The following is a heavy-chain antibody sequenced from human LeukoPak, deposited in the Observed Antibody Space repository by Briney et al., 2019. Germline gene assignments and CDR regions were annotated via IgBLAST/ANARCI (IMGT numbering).Heavy chain of an antibody. CDR1: GFTFSDYT. V-gene: IGHV3-21*01. D-gene: IGHD3/OR15-3a*01. Sequence: GGSLRLSCAASGFTFSDYTMNWVRQAPGKGLEWVSSIRSISSYIYYADSVKGRFTTSRDNAKNSLYLQMNSLRVEDTAVYYCARDGHFDYWGQGTLVTVSS. J-gene: IGHJ4*02. CDR2: IRSISSYI. CDR3: ARDGHFDY.